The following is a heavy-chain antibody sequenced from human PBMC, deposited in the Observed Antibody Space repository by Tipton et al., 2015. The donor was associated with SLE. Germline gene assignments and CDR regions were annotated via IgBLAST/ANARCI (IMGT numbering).Heavy chain of an antibody. CDR2: INPSGGST. J-gene: IGHJ6*02. CDR3: ARGAGSSWYAYYYGMDV. CDR1: GYTFTSYY. D-gene: IGHD6-13*01. V-gene: IGHV1-46*01. Sequence: QVQLVQSGAEVKKPGASVKVSCKASGYTFTSYYMHWVRQAPGQGLEWMGIINPSGGSTSYAQKFQGRVTMTRDTSTSTVYMELSSLRSEDTAVYYCARGAGSSWYAYYYGMDVWGQGTTVTVSS.